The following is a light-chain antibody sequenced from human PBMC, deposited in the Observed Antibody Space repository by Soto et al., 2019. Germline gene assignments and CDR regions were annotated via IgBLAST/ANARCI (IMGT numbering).Light chain of an antibody. CDR2: DAS. V-gene: IGKV3-11*01. Sequence: EIVLTQSPATLSLSPGERVTLSCRASQSVSSYLAWYQQKPGQAPRLLIYDASNRATGIPARFSGSGSGTDFTLTISRLEPEDFAVYYCQQRSNWPPGVTFGPGTKVDIK. CDR1: QSVSSY. CDR3: QQRSNWPPGVT. J-gene: IGKJ3*01.